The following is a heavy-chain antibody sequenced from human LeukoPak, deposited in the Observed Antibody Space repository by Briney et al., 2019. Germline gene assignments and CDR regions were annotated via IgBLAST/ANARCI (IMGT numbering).Heavy chain of an antibody. CDR2: ISSSSSDI. D-gene: IGHD4-23*01. CDR3: ARDYGGSSPFDY. J-gene: IGHJ4*02. V-gene: IGHV3-48*03. Sequence: PGGSLRLSCAASGFTFSNYEMHWVRQAPGKGLEWVSYISSSSSDIYYADSVKGAFTISRENAKNSLYMHMNSLRAEDTAVYYCARDYGGSSPFDYWGQGTLVTVSS. CDR1: GFTFSNYE.